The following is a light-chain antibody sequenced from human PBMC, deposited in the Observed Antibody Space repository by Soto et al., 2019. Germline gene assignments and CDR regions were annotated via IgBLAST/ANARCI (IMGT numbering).Light chain of an antibody. CDR3: SSYADSNSYD. Sequence: QSVLTQPPSASGSPGQSVTISCTGTSSDVGGYNYVHWYQQHPGKAPKLMIYEVTKRPSGVPDRFSGSKSGNTASLTVSGLQAEDEADYYCSSYADSNSYDFGTGTKLTVL. V-gene: IGLV2-8*01. CDR1: SSDVGGYNY. J-gene: IGLJ1*01. CDR2: EVT.